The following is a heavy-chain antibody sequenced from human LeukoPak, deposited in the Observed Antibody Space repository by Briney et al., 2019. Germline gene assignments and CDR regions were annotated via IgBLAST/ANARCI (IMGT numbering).Heavy chain of an antibody. D-gene: IGHD3-22*01. CDR1: GYSISSNYY. CDR2: IYHSGST. V-gene: IGHV4-38-2*02. J-gene: IGHJ4*02. CDR3: ARCVSGYTQNFDY. Sequence: SETLSLTCIVSGYSISSNYYWGWIRQPPGKGLEWIGSIYHSGSTYYNPSLKSRVTISVDTSKNQFSLKLSSVTAADTAVYYCARCVSGYTQNFDYWGQGTLVTVSS.